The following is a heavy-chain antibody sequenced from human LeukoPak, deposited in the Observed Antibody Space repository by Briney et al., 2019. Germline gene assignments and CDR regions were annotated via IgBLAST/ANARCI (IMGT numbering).Heavy chain of an antibody. V-gene: IGHV3-23*01. CDR2: ISGSGGSGGTT. CDR1: GFTFSSYA. J-gene: IGHJ4*02. D-gene: IGHD3-9*01. Sequence: PGGSLRLSCAASGFTFSSYALSWVRQAPGKGLEWVSAISGSGGSGGTTYDADSVKGRFTISRDNSKNTLYLQMNSLRAEDTAVYYCAKDLTPTGYLRGDLDYWGQGTLVTVSS. CDR3: AKDLTPTGYLRGDLDY.